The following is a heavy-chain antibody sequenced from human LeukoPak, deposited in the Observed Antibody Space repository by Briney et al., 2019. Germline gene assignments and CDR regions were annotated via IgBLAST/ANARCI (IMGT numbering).Heavy chain of an antibody. V-gene: IGHV3-23*01. D-gene: IGHD6-13*01. CDR1: GFTFSSYA. CDR2: ISGSGGST. CDR3: AKDLRPGYSSSWHAKYFDY. Sequence: PGGSLRLSCAASGFTFSSYAMSWVRQAPGKGLEWVSAISGSGGSTYYADSVKGRFTISRDNSKNTLYLQMNSLRAEDTAVYYCAKDLRPGYSSSWHAKYFDYWGQGTLVTVSS. J-gene: IGHJ4*02.